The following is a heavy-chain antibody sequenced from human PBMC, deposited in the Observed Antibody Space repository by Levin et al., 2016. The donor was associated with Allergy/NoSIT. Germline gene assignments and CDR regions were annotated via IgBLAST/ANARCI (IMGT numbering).Heavy chain of an antibody. CDR1: GFSFSDYA. J-gene: IGHJ4*02. D-gene: IGHD3-16*01. CDR3: TRDDGSYGVDY. Sequence: GESLKISCAASGFSFSDYAMHWVRQAPGKGLEYVSGISANGFITDYADSVKGRFTISRDNAKNTLFLQMNSLRAEDTAIYYCTRDDGSYGVDYWGQGTLVTVSS. CDR2: ISANGFIT. V-gene: IGHV3-64*04.